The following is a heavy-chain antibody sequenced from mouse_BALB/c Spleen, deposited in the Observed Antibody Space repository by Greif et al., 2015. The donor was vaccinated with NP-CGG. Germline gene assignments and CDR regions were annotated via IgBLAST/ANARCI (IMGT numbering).Heavy chain of an antibody. CDR3: AREYGNYGAWFAY. CDR2: ISTYYGDA. V-gene: IGHV1S137*01. D-gene: IGHD2-1*01. Sequence: VQLQQSGAELVRPGVSVKISCKGSGYTFTDYAMHWVKQSHAKSLEWIGVISTYYGDASYNQKFKGKATMTVDKSSSTAYMELARLTSEGSAIYYCAREYGNYGAWFAYWGQGTLVTVSA. CDR1: GYTFTDYA. J-gene: IGHJ3*01.